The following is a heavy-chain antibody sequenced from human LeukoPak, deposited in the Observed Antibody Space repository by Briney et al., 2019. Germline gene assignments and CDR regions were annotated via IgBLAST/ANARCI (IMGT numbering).Heavy chain of an antibody. CDR3: AAENSSTDAFDI. D-gene: IGHD6-13*01. CDR2: VFYSGSS. CDR1: GDSITSGSYY. V-gene: IGHV4-39*07. J-gene: IGHJ3*02. Sequence: SETLSLTCTVSGDSITSGSYYWGWIRQPPGKGLEWIGSVFYSGSSYYNPSLRGRVTIIVDTSKNQFSLKLRSVTAADTAVYYCAAENSSTDAFDIWGQGTMVTVSS.